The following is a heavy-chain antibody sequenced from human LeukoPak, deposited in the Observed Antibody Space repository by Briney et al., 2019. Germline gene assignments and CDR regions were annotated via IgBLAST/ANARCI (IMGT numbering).Heavy chain of an antibody. V-gene: IGHV3-23*01. CDR1: GFTFSSYA. CDR3: AKGTEGYCSGTICYPFEY. Sequence: GGSLRLSCEASGFTFSSYAMNWVRQVPGKGLEWVSSITGSGSDTYFVDSVKGRFTISRDNSKNTLYLQLNSLRAEETAVYYCAKGTEGYCSGTICYPFEYWGRGTLVTVSS. CDR2: ITGSGSDT. D-gene: IGHD2-15*01. J-gene: IGHJ4*02.